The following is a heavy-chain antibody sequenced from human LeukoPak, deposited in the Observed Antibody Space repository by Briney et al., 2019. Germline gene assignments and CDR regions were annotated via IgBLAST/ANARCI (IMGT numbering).Heavy chain of an antibody. Sequence: GGSLRLSCTASGVRFSSHAMSWVRQAPGKGPEWVSGITGSGGSTSYAESVKGRFTISRDNSKNTLYLQMNSLRAEDTAVYYCARDRSLVRGVMDYWGQGTLVTVSS. J-gene: IGHJ4*02. V-gene: IGHV3-23*01. CDR2: ITGSGGST. D-gene: IGHD3-10*01. CDR1: GVRFSSHA. CDR3: ARDRSLVRGVMDY.